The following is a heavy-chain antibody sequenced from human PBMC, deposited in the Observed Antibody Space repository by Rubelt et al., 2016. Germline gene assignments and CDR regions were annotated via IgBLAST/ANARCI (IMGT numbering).Heavy chain of an antibody. CDR1: GGSFSGYY. J-gene: IGHJ4*02. Sequence: QVQLQQWGAGLLKPSETLSLTCAVYGGSFSGYYWSWISQPPGKGLEWMGEINHSGSTNYNPALKSRVTISVDTSKNQCSRKLSSVTAADTAVYYCARGKEGLGVTMMDYWGQGTLVTVSS. CDR3: ARGKEGLGVTMMDY. CDR2: INHSGST. V-gene: IGHV4-34*01. D-gene: IGHD3-22*01.